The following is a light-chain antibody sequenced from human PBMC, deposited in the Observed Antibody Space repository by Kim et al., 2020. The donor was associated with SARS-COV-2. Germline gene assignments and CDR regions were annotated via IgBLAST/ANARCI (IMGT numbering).Light chain of an antibody. Sequence: LAPGERTTLSCRASQSVSSDLAWYHQKPGQAPSLLIYDASNRATGIPARFSGSGSGTDFTLTISSLEPEDFAVYYCQQRSNWPLTFGGGTKVDIK. V-gene: IGKV3-11*01. CDR1: QSVSSD. CDR2: DAS. CDR3: QQRSNWPLT. J-gene: IGKJ4*01.